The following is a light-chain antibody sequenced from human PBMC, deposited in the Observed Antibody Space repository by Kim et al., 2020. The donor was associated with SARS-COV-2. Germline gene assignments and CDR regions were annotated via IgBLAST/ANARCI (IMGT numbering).Light chain of an antibody. Sequence: RAAINCKSSQTILSSSTNKNYLAWYQQKPGQPPKLIIYWSSTRQSGIPDRFSGSGSGTDFTHTINSLQAEDVAVYFCQQYYKSPFTFGGGTKLEIK. CDR1: QTILSSSTNKNY. V-gene: IGKV4-1*01. CDR3: QQYYKSPFT. CDR2: WSS. J-gene: IGKJ4*01.